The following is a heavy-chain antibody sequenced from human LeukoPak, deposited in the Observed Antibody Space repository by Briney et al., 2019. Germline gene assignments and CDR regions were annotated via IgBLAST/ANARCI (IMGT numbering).Heavy chain of an antibody. CDR1: GFTFSSYG. V-gene: IGHV3-30*18. D-gene: IGHD1-26*01. CDR3: AKAQWELRNDDTFDI. Sequence: GESLRLSCAASGFTFSSYGMHWVRQAPGKGLDWVAVISYDGSNKCYADSVKGRFTISRDNSKNTLYLQMNSLRAEDTAVYYCAKAQWELRNDDTFDIWGQGTMVTVSS. J-gene: IGHJ3*02. CDR2: ISYDGSNK.